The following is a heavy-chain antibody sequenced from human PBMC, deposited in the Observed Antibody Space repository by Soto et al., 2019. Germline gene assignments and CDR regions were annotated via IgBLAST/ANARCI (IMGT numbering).Heavy chain of an antibody. Sequence: GESLKISCKGSGYSFTTYWIASVRQMPGKGLEWMGIIYPGDSDTKYSPSFQGQVTISVDNSITTAYLQWRSLKASDTAMYYCARFGYCSGPTCYDPLDYWGQGTQVTVSS. CDR3: ARFGYCSGPTCYDPLDY. CDR1: GYSFTTYW. J-gene: IGHJ4*02. D-gene: IGHD2-15*01. V-gene: IGHV5-51*01. CDR2: IYPGDSDT.